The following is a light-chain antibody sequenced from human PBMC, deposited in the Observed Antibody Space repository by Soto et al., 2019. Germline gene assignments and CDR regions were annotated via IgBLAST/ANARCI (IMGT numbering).Light chain of an antibody. CDR1: HDISTF. V-gene: IGKV1-5*01. J-gene: IGKJ1*01. CDR3: QQYESYSWT. Sequence: DIQLTQSPSLLSASIGDRVTITCRASHDISTFLAWYQQKPGKAPKLLIYDASSLQSGVPSRFSGSGSGTEYTLTISSLQPDDSATYYCQQYESYSWTFGQGTKVDIK. CDR2: DAS.